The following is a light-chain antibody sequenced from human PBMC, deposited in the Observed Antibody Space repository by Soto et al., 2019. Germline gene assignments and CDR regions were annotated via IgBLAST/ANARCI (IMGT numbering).Light chain of an antibody. CDR2: DVS. CDR3: SSYTNINTRACV. Sequence: QSALTQPRSVSGSPGQSVTISCTGTSSDVGGYNYVSWYQHHPGKAPKLMIYDVSKRPSGVPDRFSGSKSGNTASLTISGLQAEDEADYYCSSYTNINTRACVFGTGTKVTVL. V-gene: IGLV2-11*01. CDR1: SSDVGGYNY. J-gene: IGLJ1*01.